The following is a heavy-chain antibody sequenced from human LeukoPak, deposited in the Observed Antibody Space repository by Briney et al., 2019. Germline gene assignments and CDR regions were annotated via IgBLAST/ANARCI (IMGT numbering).Heavy chain of an antibody. CDR3: ARDPGGYGIFDY. Sequence: SETLSLTCTVSGYSISTGYYWDWIRQPPGKGLEWIGTFYHGGSTYYNPSLKSRVTISVDTSKNQFSLKLSSVTAADTAVYYCARDPGGYGIFDYWGQGTLVTVSS. CDR2: FYHGGST. D-gene: IGHD5-18*01. CDR1: GYSISTGYY. V-gene: IGHV4-38-2*02. J-gene: IGHJ4*02.